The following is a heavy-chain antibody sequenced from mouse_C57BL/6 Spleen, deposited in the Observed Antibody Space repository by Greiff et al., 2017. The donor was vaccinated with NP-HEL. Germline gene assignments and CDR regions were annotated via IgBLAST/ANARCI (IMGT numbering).Heavy chain of an antibody. D-gene: IGHD6-1*01. CDR3: ARDPALDYYAMDY. CDR1: GFTFSSYA. Sequence: DVKLVESGGGLVKPGGSLKLSCAASGFTFSSYAMSWVRQTPEKRLEWVATISDGGSYTYYPDNVKGRFTISRDNAKNNLYLQMSHLKSEDTAMYYCARDPALDYYAMDYWGQRTSVTVSS. V-gene: IGHV5-4*01. CDR2: ISDGGSYT. J-gene: IGHJ4*01.